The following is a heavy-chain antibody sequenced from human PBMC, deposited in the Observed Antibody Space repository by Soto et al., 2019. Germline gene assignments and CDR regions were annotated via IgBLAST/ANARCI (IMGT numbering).Heavy chain of an antibody. CDR1: GGTFSSYA. J-gene: IGHJ5*02. CDR3: AGGIAVAGPGDWFDP. CDR2: IIPIFGTA. V-gene: IGHV1-69*06. Sequence: SVKVACKASGGTFSSYAISWVRQAPGQGLEWMGGIIPIFGTANYAQKFQGRVTITADKSTSTAYMELSSLRSEDTAVYYCAGGIAVAGPGDWFDPCGQGTLVTVSS. D-gene: IGHD6-19*01.